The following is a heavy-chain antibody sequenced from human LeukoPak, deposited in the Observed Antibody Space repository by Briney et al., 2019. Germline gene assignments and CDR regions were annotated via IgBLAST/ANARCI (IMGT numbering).Heavy chain of an antibody. V-gene: IGHV5-51*01. Sequence: GESLKISCKGSGYSFTTYWIGWVRQMPGKGLEWMGIINPGDSDTRYSPSFQGQVTLSADKSINTAYLQWSSLKASDTAMYYCARGIGSGWYYLDYWGQGTLATVSS. D-gene: IGHD6-19*01. CDR1: GYSFTTYW. J-gene: IGHJ4*02. CDR3: ARGIGSGWYYLDY. CDR2: INPGDSDT.